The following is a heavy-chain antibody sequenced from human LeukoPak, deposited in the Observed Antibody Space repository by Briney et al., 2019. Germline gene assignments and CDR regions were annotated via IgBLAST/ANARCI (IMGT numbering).Heavy chain of an antibody. D-gene: IGHD6-19*01. Sequence: ASVKVSCKASGYTFTGYYMHWVRQAPGQGLEWMGWINPNIGGGTNYAQKFQGRVTMTRDTSISTAYMELSRLRSDDTAVYYCARDYSSGWDIDYWGQGTLVTVSS. V-gene: IGHV1-2*02. CDR2: INPNIGGGT. CDR3: ARDYSSGWDIDY. J-gene: IGHJ4*02. CDR1: GYTFTGYY.